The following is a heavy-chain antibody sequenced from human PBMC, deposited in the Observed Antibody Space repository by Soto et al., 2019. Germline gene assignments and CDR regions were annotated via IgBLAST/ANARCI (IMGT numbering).Heavy chain of an antibody. V-gene: IGHV3-23*01. D-gene: IGHD5-12*01. CDR1: GFTFSSYA. CDR2: ISGSGGST. Sequence: EVQLLESGGGLVQPGGSLRLSCAASGFTFSSYAMSWVRQAPGKGLEWVSAISGSGGSTYYADSVKGRFTISRDNSKNTLYLQMNSLRAEDTAVYYCAKERGYFPVREMATIGGYWGQPTLVTVSS. J-gene: IGHJ4*02. CDR3: AKERGYFPVREMATIGGY.